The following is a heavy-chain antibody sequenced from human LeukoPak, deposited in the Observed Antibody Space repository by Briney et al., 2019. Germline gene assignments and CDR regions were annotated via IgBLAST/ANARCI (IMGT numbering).Heavy chain of an antibody. D-gene: IGHD4-17*01. Sequence: ASVKVSCKASGGTFSSYAISWVRQAPGQGLEWMGWMNPNSGNTGYAQKFQGRVTITRNTSISTAYMELSSLRSEDTAVYYCARFSTVTTIDYWGQGTLVTVSS. J-gene: IGHJ4*02. CDR2: MNPNSGNT. V-gene: IGHV1-8*03. CDR1: GGTFSSYA. CDR3: ARFSTVTTIDY.